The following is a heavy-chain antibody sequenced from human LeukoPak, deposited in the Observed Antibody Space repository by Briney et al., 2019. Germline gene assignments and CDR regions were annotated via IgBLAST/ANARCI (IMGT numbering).Heavy chain of an antibody. J-gene: IGHJ4*02. CDR1: GFIFGSYA. CDR2: ISYDEKNK. CDR3: ARGRDGNNYYYFDY. Sequence: GGSLRLSCAASGFIFGSYAIHWVRQAQGKGLEGVAVISYDEKNKYYADSVKGRFTISRDNSKNTLYLQMNSLRAEDTAVYYCARGRDGNNYYYFDYWGQGTLVTVSS. D-gene: IGHD5-24*01. V-gene: IGHV3-30*04.